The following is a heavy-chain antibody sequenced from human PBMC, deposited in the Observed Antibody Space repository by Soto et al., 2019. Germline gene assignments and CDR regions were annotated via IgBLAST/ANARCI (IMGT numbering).Heavy chain of an antibody. V-gene: IGHV3-53*01. CDR2: IYSGGYT. CDR3: AAQRGGGGY. J-gene: IGHJ4*02. D-gene: IGHD6-25*01. CDR1: GFTVSNNY. Sequence: EVQLVESGGGLIQPGGSLRLSCAVSGFTVSNNYMSWVRQAPGKGLEGVSVIYSGGYTAYGDSVKGRFTISRDNSKKKFYRQMNGLSAEETAGFYWAAQRGGGGYWGQGTLVTVSS.